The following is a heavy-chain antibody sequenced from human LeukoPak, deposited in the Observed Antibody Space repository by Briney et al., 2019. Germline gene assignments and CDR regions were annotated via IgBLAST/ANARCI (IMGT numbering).Heavy chain of an antibody. CDR1: GYTFTSYD. V-gene: IGHV1-8*01. Sequence: GASVKVSCKASGYTFTSYDINWVGQATGQGLEWMGWMNPNSGNTGYAQKFQGRVTMTRNTSISTAYMELSSLRSEDTAVYYCASALGYSYGSNYMDVWGKGTTVTVSS. CDR2: MNPNSGNT. CDR3: ASALGYSYGSNYMDV. J-gene: IGHJ6*03. D-gene: IGHD5-18*01.